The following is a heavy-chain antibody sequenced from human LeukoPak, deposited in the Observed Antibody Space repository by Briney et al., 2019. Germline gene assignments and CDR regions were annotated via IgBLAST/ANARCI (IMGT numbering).Heavy chain of an antibody. Sequence: PGGSLRLSCAASGFTFSSYGMNWVRQAPGKGLEWVSGISASGSTYYTDSVKGRFTISRDNSRNTLYVQMNSLRAEDTAVYFCAKDDYGGNAGGTAFDIWGQGTMVTVSS. CDR1: GFTFSSYG. J-gene: IGHJ3*02. D-gene: IGHD4-23*01. CDR3: AKDDYGGNAGGTAFDI. CDR2: ISASGST. V-gene: IGHV3-23*01.